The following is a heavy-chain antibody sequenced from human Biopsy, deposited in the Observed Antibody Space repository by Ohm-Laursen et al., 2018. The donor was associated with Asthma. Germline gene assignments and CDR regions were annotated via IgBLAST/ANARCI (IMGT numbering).Heavy chain of an antibody. CDR2: ISYDGNVA. Sequence: SLRLSCSASGLVFRTFGFHWVRQAPGKGLEWVTFISYDGNVAFYADSVKGRFRISRDNSANTLSLDVSDLGEDDTSVYYCAADFPCTGGKCNLGYWGQGPQVTVSS. CDR1: GLVFRTFG. V-gene: IGHV3-30*03. D-gene: IGHD2-8*02. J-gene: IGHJ4*02. CDR3: AADFPCTGGKCNLGY.